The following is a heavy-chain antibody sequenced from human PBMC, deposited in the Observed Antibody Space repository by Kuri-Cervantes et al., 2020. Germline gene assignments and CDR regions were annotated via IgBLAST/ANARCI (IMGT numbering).Heavy chain of an antibody. Sequence: SLKISCVASGFTFDDYAMHWVRQAPGKGLEWVSGISWNSGSIGYADSVKGRFTISRDNAKNSLYLQMNSLRAEDTAVYYCTSGYSSSSVWFDPWGQGTLVTVSS. CDR3: TSGYSSSSVWFDP. J-gene: IGHJ5*02. V-gene: IGHV3-9*01. D-gene: IGHD6-6*01. CDR1: GFTFDDYA. CDR2: ISWNSGSI.